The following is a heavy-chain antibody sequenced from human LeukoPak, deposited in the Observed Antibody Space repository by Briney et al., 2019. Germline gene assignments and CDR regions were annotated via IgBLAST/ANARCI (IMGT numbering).Heavy chain of an antibody. V-gene: IGHV4-39*01. CDR3: ARQQAYYHVSGSYYPNYFDY. CDR1: GGSISRTTYY. Sequence: ASETLSLTCTVSGGSISRTTYYWGWIRQPPGEGLEWIGSIYYGGDTYYNPSLKSRVTISVDTSNNQFSLRLSSVTAADTAVYYCARQQAYYHVSGSYYPNYFDYWGQGTLVTVSS. J-gene: IGHJ4*02. D-gene: IGHD3-10*01. CDR2: IYYGGDT.